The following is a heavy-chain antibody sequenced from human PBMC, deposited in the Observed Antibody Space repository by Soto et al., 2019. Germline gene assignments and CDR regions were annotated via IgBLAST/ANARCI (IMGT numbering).Heavy chain of an antibody. D-gene: IGHD2-15*01. CDR2: ISMEKGDT. V-gene: IGHV1-18*01. CDR1: GYSFDTFG. J-gene: IGHJ2*01. CDR3: ARCYCSVGSCFTCWHFDL. Sequence: QVQVVQSGAEVKKPGASVKVACKASGYSFDTFGMSWVRQAPGQGLEWMGGISMEKGDTNSAQKFQDRVTMTTDTAASTAYMELRSLTSDDTAVYYCARCYCSVGSCFTCWHFDLWGRGTLVTVSS.